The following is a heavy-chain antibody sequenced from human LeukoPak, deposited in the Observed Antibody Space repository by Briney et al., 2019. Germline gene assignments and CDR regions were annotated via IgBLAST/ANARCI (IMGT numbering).Heavy chain of an antibody. CDR3: AKRGNPTVGHHYLDV. J-gene: IGHJ6*03. CDR1: VFTFSSSD. CDR2: IRHSDSNT. D-gene: IGHD1-1*01. V-gene: IGHV3-23*05. Sequence: GGSLRLSCAASVFTFSSSDMSWVRQAPGSGLEWVSSIRHSDSNTYYADSVMGRFTISRDNSKNTLYLQMNSLSAEDTAVYYCAKRGNPTVGHHYLDVWGKGTTVSVSS.